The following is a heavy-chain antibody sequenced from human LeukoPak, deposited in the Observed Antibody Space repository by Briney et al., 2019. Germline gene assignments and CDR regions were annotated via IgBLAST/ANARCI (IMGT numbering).Heavy chain of an antibody. V-gene: IGHV3-23*01. Sequence: GGSLRLSCAASGFTFSNAWMSWVRQAPGKGLECVSAISGSGGSTYCADSVSGRFTISRYNCKNTLYLQMNSLRAEDTAVYYCAKEGGSSWPFYYYYYYMDVWGKGTTVTISS. CDR2: ISGSGGST. D-gene: IGHD6-13*01. CDR3: AKEGGSSWPFYYYYYYMDV. J-gene: IGHJ6*03. CDR1: GFTFSNAW.